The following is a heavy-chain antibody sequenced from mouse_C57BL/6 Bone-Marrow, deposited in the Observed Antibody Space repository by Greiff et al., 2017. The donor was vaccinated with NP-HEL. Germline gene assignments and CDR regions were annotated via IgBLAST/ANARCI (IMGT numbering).Heavy chain of an antibody. J-gene: IGHJ1*03. Sequence: QVQLQQPGAELVKPGASVKLSCKASGYTFTSYWMHWVKQRPGQGLEWIGMIHPNSGSTNYNEKFKSKATLTVDKSSSTAYMKLSSLTSEDSAVYYCATDGSSLWYFDVWGTGTTVTVSS. CDR2: IHPNSGST. D-gene: IGHD1-1*01. CDR3: ATDGSSLWYFDV. V-gene: IGHV1-64*01. CDR1: GYTFTSYW.